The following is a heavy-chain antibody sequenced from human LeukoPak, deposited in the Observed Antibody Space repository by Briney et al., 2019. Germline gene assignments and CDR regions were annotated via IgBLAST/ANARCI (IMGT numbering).Heavy chain of an antibody. V-gene: IGHV3-48*02. Sequence: PGGSLRLSCAASGFTFSSYSMNWVRQPPGKGLEWVSYISSSSSTIYYADSVKGRFTISRDNAKNSLYLQMNSLRDEDTAVYYCARDLITMIVVDPPGGFDYWGQGTLVTVSS. CDR2: ISSSSSTI. J-gene: IGHJ4*02. CDR3: ARDLITMIVVDPPGGFDY. D-gene: IGHD3-22*01. CDR1: GFTFSSYS.